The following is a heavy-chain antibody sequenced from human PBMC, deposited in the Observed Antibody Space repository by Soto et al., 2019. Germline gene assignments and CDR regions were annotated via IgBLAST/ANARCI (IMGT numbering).Heavy chain of an antibody. D-gene: IGHD5-12*01. CDR2: INSDGTST. V-gene: IGHV3-74*01. Sequence: PGGSLRLSCAASGFSFSTFWMHWVRQAPGKGLVWVSRINSDGTSTNYADSVKGRFTISRDNAKNTLYLQMNSLRAEDTAMYYCATVATTSYNWFDPWGQGTLVTVSS. J-gene: IGHJ5*02. CDR3: ATVATTSYNWFDP. CDR1: GFSFSTFW.